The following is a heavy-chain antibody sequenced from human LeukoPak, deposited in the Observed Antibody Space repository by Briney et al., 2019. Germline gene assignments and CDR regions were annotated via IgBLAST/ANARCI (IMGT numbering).Heavy chain of an antibody. CDR3: ARGYDILTGHMDV. V-gene: IGHV3-64*01. Sequence: GGSLRLSCAASGFTFSSYAMYWVRQAPGKGLEYVSAISTYGGSTYYANSVKGRFTISRDNSKNTLYLQMDSLRAEDTAVYYCARGYDILTGHMDVWGKGTTVTVSS. CDR1: GFTFSSYA. CDR2: ISTYGGST. D-gene: IGHD3-9*01. J-gene: IGHJ6*03.